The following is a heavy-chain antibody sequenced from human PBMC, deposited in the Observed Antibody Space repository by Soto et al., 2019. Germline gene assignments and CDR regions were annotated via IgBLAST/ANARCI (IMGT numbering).Heavy chain of an antibody. CDR3: ARGAFNYYDSSGYTFDY. CDR2: IIPIFGTA. J-gene: IGHJ4*02. V-gene: IGHV1-69*06. Sequence: SVKVSCKASGGTFSSYAISWVRQAPGQGLEWMGGIIPIFGTANYAQKLQGRVTITADTSTSTAYMELRSLRSEDTAVYYCARGAFNYYDSSGYTFDYWGQGTLVTVSS. D-gene: IGHD3-22*01. CDR1: GGTFSSYA.